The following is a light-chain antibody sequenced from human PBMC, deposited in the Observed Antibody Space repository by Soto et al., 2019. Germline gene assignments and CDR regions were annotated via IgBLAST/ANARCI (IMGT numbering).Light chain of an antibody. CDR3: ASWDDNLNGPV. Sequence: QSVLSQPPSASGTPGQRVTISCSGSSSNIGSNTVNWYQQLPGTAPKLLIYRNNQRPSGVPDRFSGSKSGTSASLAISGLQSEDEADYYCASWDDNLNGPVFGGGTQLTVL. CDR2: RNN. J-gene: IGLJ2*01. CDR1: SSNIGSNT. V-gene: IGLV1-44*01.